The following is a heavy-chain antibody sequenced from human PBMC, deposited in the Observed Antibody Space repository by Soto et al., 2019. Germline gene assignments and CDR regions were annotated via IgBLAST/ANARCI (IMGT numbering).Heavy chain of an antibody. Sequence: GGSLRLSCTASGFTFGDYGMSWFRQAPGKGLEWVGFIRSKAYGGTTEYAASVKGRFTISRDDSKSIAYLQMNSLKTEDTGMYYCTRDLYGDYEVFDYWGQGTLVTVSS. J-gene: IGHJ4*02. D-gene: IGHD4-17*01. CDR3: TRDLYGDYEVFDY. CDR2: IRSKAYGGTT. V-gene: IGHV3-49*03. CDR1: GFTFGDYG.